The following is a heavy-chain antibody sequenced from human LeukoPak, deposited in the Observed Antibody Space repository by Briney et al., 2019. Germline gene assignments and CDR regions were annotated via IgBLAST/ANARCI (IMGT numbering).Heavy chain of an antibody. CDR1: GFTFSSYA. Sequence: GGPLRLSCAASGFTFSSYAMWWLHHAPGRGVWCGSANSGSGGSTYYADSVKGRVTVSRDKSKNTLYLQMSSLRAEETAVYYCTKGLWFGELDYWGEGAPVTASS. J-gene: IGHJ4*02. CDR2: NSGSGGST. D-gene: IGHD3-10*01. CDR3: TKGLWFGELDY. V-gene: IGHV3-23*01.